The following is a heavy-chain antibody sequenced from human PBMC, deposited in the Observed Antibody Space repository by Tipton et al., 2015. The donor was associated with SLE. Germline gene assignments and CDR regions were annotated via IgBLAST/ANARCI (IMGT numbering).Heavy chain of an antibody. CDR1: GFTFRAYW. D-gene: IGHD6-6*01. CDR2: INEDGSEK. J-gene: IGHJ4*02. V-gene: IGHV3-7*01. Sequence: SLRLSCAASGFTFRAYWMTWVRQAPGKGLEWVANINEDGSEKYYVDSVKGRFTIFRDNAENSQYLQMNSLRAEDTAVYFCARSSSGAVGYWGQETLVTVSS. CDR3: ARSSSGAVGY.